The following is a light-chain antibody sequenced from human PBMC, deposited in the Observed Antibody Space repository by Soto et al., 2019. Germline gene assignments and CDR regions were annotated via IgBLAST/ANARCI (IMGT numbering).Light chain of an antibody. J-gene: IGKJ5*01. V-gene: IGKV3-20*01. CDR1: QSVGSD. CDR2: GAS. Sequence: EIGMTHSAATLSVSRWERSALSCRASQSVGSDLVWYRQKPGQPPRLLIYGASSRATGIPDRFSGSGSGTDFTLTISRLEPEDFAVFYCQHYDSLPITFGQGTRLEIK. CDR3: QHYDSLPIT.